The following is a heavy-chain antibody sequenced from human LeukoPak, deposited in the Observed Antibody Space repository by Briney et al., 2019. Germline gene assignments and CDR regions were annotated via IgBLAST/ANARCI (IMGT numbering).Heavy chain of an antibody. CDR3: AKDHYDFWSGPVYYYGMDV. D-gene: IGHD3-3*01. Sequence: GGSLRLSCAASGFTFSSFAMSWVRQAPGKGLEWVSTIGGSGDSTYYADSVKGRFTISRDNSKNTLYLQMNSLRAEDTAVYYCAKDHYDFWSGPVYYYGMDVWGQGTTVTVSS. V-gene: IGHV3-23*01. CDR2: IGGSGDST. J-gene: IGHJ6*02. CDR1: GFTFSSFA.